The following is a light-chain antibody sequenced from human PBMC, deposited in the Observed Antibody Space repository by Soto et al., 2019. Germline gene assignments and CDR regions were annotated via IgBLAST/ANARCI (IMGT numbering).Light chain of an antibody. CDR1: TSDVGSYNY. J-gene: IGLJ1*01. CDR2: EVN. CDR3: SSYTDDFRRV. V-gene: IGLV2-14*01. Sequence: QSALTQPASVSGSPGQSITISCTGTTSDVGSYNYVSWYQQHPGKAPKLMIYEVNNRPSVVSNRFSGSKSGNTASLTISGLQADDEADYHCSSYTDDFRRVFGTGTKVTVL.